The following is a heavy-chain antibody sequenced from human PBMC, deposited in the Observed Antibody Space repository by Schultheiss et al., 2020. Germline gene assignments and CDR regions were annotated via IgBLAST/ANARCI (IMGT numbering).Heavy chain of an antibody. Sequence: SQTLSLTCAVYGGSFSGYYWSWIRQPPGKGLEWIGEINHSGSTNYNPSLKSRVTITVDTSKNQFSLKLSSVTAADTAVYYCARRPTRYYGMDVWGQGSTVTVSS. J-gene: IGHJ6*02. CDR2: INHSGST. V-gene: IGHV4-34*01. CDR1: GGSFSGYY. CDR3: ARRPTRYYGMDV.